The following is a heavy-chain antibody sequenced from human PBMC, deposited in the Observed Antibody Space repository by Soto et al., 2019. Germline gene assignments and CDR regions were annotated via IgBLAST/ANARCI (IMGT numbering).Heavy chain of an antibody. CDR2: MWYDGSNK. J-gene: IGHJ3*02. D-gene: IGHD4-17*01. Sequence: GGSLRLSCAASGFTFSSYGMHWVRQAPGKGLEWVAVMWYDGSNKYYADSVKGRFTISRDNSKNTLYLQMNSLRAEDTAVYYCARERGERDDAFDIWGQGTMVTVSS. V-gene: IGHV3-33*01. CDR3: ARERGERDDAFDI. CDR1: GFTFSSYG.